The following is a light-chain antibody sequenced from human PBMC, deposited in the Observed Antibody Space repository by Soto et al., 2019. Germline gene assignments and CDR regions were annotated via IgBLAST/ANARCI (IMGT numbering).Light chain of an antibody. Sequence: QSVLTQPPSVSAAPGQKVTISCSGSSSNIGNNYVFWYQQLPGTAPKLLIYDNDKRPSGIPDRLSGSKSGTSATLGITGLQTGDEADYYCATWDRSLSVGVFGGGTKVTVL. J-gene: IGLJ2*01. CDR3: ATWDRSLSVGV. CDR2: DND. V-gene: IGLV1-51*01. CDR1: SSNIGNNY.